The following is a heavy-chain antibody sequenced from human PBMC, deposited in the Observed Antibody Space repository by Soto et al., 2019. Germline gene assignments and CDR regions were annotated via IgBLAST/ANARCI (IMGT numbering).Heavy chain of an antibody. J-gene: IGHJ4*02. V-gene: IGHV3-21*01. CDR1: GFTFSSYS. CDR3: ARDPREYYYDSSGYYPFDY. CDR2: ISSSSSYI. D-gene: IGHD3-22*01. Sequence: VGSLRLSCAASGFTFSSYSMNWVRQAPGKGLEWVSSISSSSSYIYYADSVKGRFTISRDNAKNSLYLQMNSLRAEDTAVYYCARDPREYYYDSSGYYPFDYWGQGTLVTVSS.